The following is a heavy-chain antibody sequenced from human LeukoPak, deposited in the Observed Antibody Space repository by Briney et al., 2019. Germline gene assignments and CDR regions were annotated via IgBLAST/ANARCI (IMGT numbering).Heavy chain of an antibody. CDR3: ARDRRYDILTGYYWWESDY. Sequence: GGSLRLSCAASGFTFSSYAMHWVRQAPGKGLEWVAVISYDGSNKYYADSLKGRFTISRDNSKNTLYLQMNSLRAEDTAVYYCARDRRYDILTGYYWWESDYWGQGTLVTVSS. J-gene: IGHJ4*02. CDR1: GFTFSSYA. V-gene: IGHV3-30*04. D-gene: IGHD3-9*01. CDR2: ISYDGSNK.